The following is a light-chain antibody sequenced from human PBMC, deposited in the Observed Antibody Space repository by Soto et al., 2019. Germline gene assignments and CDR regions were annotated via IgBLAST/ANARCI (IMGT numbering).Light chain of an antibody. Sequence: DIQMTQSPSTLSASVGDRVTITCRASQSVSNWLAWYQQKPGKAPKLLIYKASNLESGVPSRFSGSGSGTEFTLTISSLQPDDFATYYCQQYNGTFGQGTKVDI. J-gene: IGKJ1*01. CDR3: QQYNGT. V-gene: IGKV1-5*03. CDR2: KAS. CDR1: QSVSNW.